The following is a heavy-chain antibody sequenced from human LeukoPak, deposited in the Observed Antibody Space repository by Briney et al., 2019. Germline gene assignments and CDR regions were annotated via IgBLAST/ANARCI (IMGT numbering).Heavy chain of an antibody. Sequence: SETLSLTCTVSGGSISSYYWSWIRQPPGKGLEWIGYIYYSGSTNYDPSLKSRVTISVDTSKNQFSLKLSSVTAADTAVYYCARSDRSSSWSPSHAFDIWGQGTMVTVSS. D-gene: IGHD6-13*01. V-gene: IGHV4-59*01. CDR2: IYYSGST. J-gene: IGHJ3*02. CDR3: ARSDRSSSWSPSHAFDI. CDR1: GGSISSYY.